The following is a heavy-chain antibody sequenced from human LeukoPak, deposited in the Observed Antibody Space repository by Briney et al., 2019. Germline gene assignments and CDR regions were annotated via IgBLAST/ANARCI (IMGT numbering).Heavy chain of an antibody. J-gene: IGHJ3*02. V-gene: IGHV3-74*01. CDR2: INSDGSST. Sequence: GGSLRLSCAASEFTFSSYWMHWVRQAPGKGLVWVSRINSDGSSTSYADSVKGRFTISRDNAKNTLYLQMNSLRAEDTAVYYCARGFTIFGVVNDAFAIWAQGTMVTVSS. CDR1: EFTFSSYW. CDR3: ARGFTIFGVVNDAFAI. D-gene: IGHD3-3*01.